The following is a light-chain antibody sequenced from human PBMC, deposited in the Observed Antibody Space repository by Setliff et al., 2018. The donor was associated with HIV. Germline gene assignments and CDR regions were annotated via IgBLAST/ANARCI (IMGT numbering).Light chain of an antibody. CDR3: QQYGTSPRSWT. V-gene: IGKV3-20*01. J-gene: IGKJ1*01. CDR2: GAS. Sequence: ENVLTQSPVTLSLSPGERATLSCRASQSVSSTYLAWYQQKPGQAPRLIIYGASSRATNIPDRFSGRGSGTDFTLTISRLEPEDFAVYYCQQYGTSPRSWTFGQGTKVDIK. CDR1: QSVSSTY.